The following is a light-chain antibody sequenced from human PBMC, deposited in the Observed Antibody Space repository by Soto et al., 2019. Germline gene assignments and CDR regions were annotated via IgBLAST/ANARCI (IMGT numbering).Light chain of an antibody. V-gene: IGKV1-5*01. CDR2: DVS. CDR1: QTISSW. Sequence: DIQMTQSPSTLSASVGDRVTITCRASQTISSWLAWYQQKPGKAPKLLIYDVSSLESGVPSRFSGSGYGTEFYLTITGLQPDDFATYCCQQYNTFWTFGQGTKVEIK. J-gene: IGKJ1*01. CDR3: QQYNTFWT.